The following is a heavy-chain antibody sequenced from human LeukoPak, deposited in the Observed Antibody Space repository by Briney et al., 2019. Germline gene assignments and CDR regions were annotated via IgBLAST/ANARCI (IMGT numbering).Heavy chain of an antibody. D-gene: IGHD2-15*01. CDR3: ASEYCSGGSCYFDY. Sequence: ASVKVSCKASGYTFTNYDMHWVRQAPGQRLEWMGWINAVNGNTKYSQEFQGRVTITRDTSASTAYMELSSLRSEDMAVYYCASEYCSGGSCYFDYWGQGTLVTVSS. CDR2: INAVNGNT. V-gene: IGHV1-3*03. J-gene: IGHJ4*02. CDR1: GYTFTNYD.